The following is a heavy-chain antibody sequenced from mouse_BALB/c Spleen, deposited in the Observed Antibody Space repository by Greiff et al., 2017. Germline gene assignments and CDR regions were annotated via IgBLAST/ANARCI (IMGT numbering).Heavy chain of an antibody. V-gene: IGHV14-3*02. J-gene: IGHJ4*01. D-gene: IGHD4-1*02. Sequence: EVQLQQSGAELVKPGASVKLSCTASGFNIKDTYMHWVKQRPEQGLEWIGRIDPANGNTKYDPKFQGKATITADTSSNTAYLQLSSLTSEDTAVYYCAFNWDPKFWAMDYWGQGTSVTVSS. CDR3: AFNWDPKFWAMDY. CDR2: IDPANGNT. CDR1: GFNIKDTY.